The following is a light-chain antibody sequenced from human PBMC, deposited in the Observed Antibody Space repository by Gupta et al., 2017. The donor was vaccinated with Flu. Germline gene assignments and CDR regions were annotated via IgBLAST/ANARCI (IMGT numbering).Light chain of an antibody. CDR3: VLYMGSGRGV. J-gene: IGLJ3*02. Sequence: QTVVTQEPSFSVSPGGTVTLTCGLSSGSVSTSYYPSWYQQTPGQAPRTLIYSTNTRSSGVPDRFSGSILGNKAALTITGAQADDESDYYCVLYMGSGRGVFGGGIQLTVL. V-gene: IGLV8-61*01. CDR1: SGSVSTSYY. CDR2: STN.